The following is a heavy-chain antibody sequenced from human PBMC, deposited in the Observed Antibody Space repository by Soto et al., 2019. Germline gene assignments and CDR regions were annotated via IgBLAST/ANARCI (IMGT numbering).Heavy chain of an antibody. CDR2: ISYDGSNK. J-gene: IGHJ4*02. Sequence: GGSLRLSCAASGFTFSSYAMHWVRQAPGKGLEWVAVISYDGSNKYYADSVKGRFTNSRDNSKNTLYLQMNSLRAEDTAVYYCARDPGITTMMSPFDYWGQGTLVTVSS. CDR1: GFTFSSYA. V-gene: IGHV3-30-3*01. CDR3: ARDPGITTMMSPFDY. D-gene: IGHD3-22*01.